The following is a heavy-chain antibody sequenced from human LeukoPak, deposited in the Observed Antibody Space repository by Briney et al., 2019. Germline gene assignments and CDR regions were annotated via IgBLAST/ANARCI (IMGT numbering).Heavy chain of an antibody. CDR1: GYTFTGYY. Sequence: ASVTVSCKASGYTFTGYYMHWVRQAPGQGLEWMGWINPNSGGTNYAQKFQGRVTMTRDTSISTAYMELSRLRSDDTVVYYCAREGIAVAGGNDYWGQGTLVTVSS. J-gene: IGHJ4*02. CDR2: INPNSGGT. V-gene: IGHV1-2*02. CDR3: AREGIAVAGGNDY. D-gene: IGHD6-19*01.